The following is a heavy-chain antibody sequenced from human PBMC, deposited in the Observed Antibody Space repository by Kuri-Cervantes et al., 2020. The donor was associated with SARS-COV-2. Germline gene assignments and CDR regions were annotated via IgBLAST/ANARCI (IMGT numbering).Heavy chain of an antibody. CDR2: INHLGST. J-gene: IGHJ5*02. Sequence: ESLKISCAVSGGSFSGYFWTWIRQPPGKGLEWIGQINHLGSTYYNPSLKSRVTISVDTSKNEFSLKVTSVTSADTAMYYCARWEVPASMSHFDPWGQGTLVTVSS. D-gene: IGHD2-2*01. CDR1: GGSFSGYF. CDR3: ARWEVPASMSHFDP. V-gene: IGHV4-34*01.